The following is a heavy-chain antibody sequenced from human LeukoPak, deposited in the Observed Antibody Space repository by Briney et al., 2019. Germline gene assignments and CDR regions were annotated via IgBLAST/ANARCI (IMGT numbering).Heavy chain of an antibody. D-gene: IGHD3-16*01. CDR1: GFTVSSNY. Sequence: GGSLRLSCAASGFTVSSNYMSWVRQAPGKGLEWVSVIYSVGSTYYADSVKGRFTISRDNSKNTLYLQMNSLRAEDTAVYYCARDLRGSRDYWGQGTLVTVSS. J-gene: IGHJ4*02. CDR3: ARDLRGSRDY. V-gene: IGHV3-66*01. CDR2: IYSVGST.